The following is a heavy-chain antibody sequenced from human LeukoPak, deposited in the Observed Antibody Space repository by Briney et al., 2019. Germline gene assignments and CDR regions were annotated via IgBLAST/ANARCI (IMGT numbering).Heavy chain of an antibody. CDR2: ISAYNGNT. V-gene: IGHV1-18*01. CDR1: GYIFTSYG. CDR3: ARALWTSSGDEVFDY. Sequence: ASVKVSCKASGYIFTSYGISWVRQAPGQGLEWMGWISAYNGNTNYAQKLQGRVTMTTDTSTSTASMELKSLRSDDTAVYYCARALWTSSGDEVFDYWGQGTLVTVSS. J-gene: IGHJ4*02. D-gene: IGHD6-19*01.